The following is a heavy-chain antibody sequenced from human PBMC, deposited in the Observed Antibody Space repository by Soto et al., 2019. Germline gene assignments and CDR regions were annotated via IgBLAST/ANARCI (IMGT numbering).Heavy chain of an antibody. V-gene: IGHV3-30*18. CDR1: GFSFSSYG. D-gene: IGHD4-17*01. J-gene: IGHJ4*02. CDR2: ISYDGSNK. CDR3: AKGPVGWAGDYGDGRFGY. Sequence: QVQLVESGGGVVQPGRSLRLSCAASGFSFSSYGMHWVRQAPGKGLEWVAVISYDGSNKFHVDSVKGRFNISRDNTKNTLYMQMPILRVEATVVYYCAKGPVGWAGDYGDGRFGYWGQGTLVTVSS.